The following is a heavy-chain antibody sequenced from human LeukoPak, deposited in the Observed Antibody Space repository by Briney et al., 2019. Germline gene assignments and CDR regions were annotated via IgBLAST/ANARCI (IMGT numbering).Heavy chain of an antibody. J-gene: IGHJ5*02. CDR3: ARATGRITMVRGVLHP. Sequence: PSETLSLTCTVSGGSISSHYWSWIRQPPGKGLEWIGYIYYSGSTNYNPSLKSRVTISVDTSKNQFSLKLSSVTAADTAVYYCARATGRITMVRGVLHPWGQGTLVTVSS. D-gene: IGHD3-10*01. CDR1: GGSISSHY. CDR2: IYYSGST. V-gene: IGHV4-59*11.